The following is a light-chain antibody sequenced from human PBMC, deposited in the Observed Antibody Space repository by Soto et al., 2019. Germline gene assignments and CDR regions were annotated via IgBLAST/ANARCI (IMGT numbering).Light chain of an antibody. CDR1: SSDVGGYNY. V-gene: IGLV2-14*01. CDR2: DVS. Sequence: QSALTQPASVSGSPGQSITISCTGTSSDVGGYNYVSWYQQHPGNAPKLMIYDVSNRPSGVSNRFSGYKSGNTASLTISGLQAEDEADYYCSSYTSSSTRVFGGGTKVTVL. J-gene: IGLJ2*01. CDR3: SSYTSSSTRV.